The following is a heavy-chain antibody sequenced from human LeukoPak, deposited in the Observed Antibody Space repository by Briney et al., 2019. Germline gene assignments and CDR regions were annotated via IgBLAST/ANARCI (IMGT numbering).Heavy chain of an antibody. CDR1: GFTFSSYA. V-gene: IGHV3-23*01. J-gene: IGHJ3*02. Sequence: GGSLRLSCAASGFTFSSYAMSWVRQAPVKGLEWVSAISGSGGSTYYADSVKGRFTISRDNSKNTLYLQMNSLRAEDTAVYYCAKDTYYDILTGYLGKSNAFDIWGQGTMVTVSS. D-gene: IGHD3-9*01. CDR3: AKDTYYDILTGYLGKSNAFDI. CDR2: ISGSGGST.